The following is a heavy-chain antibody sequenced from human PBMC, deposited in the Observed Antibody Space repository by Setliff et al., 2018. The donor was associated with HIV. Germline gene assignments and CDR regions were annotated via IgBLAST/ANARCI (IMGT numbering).Heavy chain of an antibody. J-gene: IGHJ5*02. CDR2: IYSNGHT. D-gene: IGHD6-6*01. V-gene: IGHV4-31*03. Sequence: PSETLSLTCTVSGGSINSGGYYWSWIRQHPGKGLEWIGYIYSNGHTNYNPSLKSRVTISVDRSKNQFSLRLSSVTAADTAVYFCARSSQYGNLNWFDPWGRGTLVTVSS. CDR3: ARSSQYGNLNWFDP. CDR1: GGSINSGGYY.